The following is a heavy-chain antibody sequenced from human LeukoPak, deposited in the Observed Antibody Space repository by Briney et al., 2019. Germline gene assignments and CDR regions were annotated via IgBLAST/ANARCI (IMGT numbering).Heavy chain of an antibody. D-gene: IGHD2-2*01. V-gene: IGHV3-23*01. J-gene: IGHJ3*02. CDR2: ISGSGDST. CDR3: AKDQRKYCSRSSCYVFDI. CDR1: RFTFSSYA. Sequence: GGSLRLSCAASRFTFSSYAMSWVRQAPGKGLEWVSTISGSGDSTYYADSVKGRFTISRDSSKNTLYLQMNSLRADDTAVYYCAKDQRKYCSRSSCYVFDIWGQGTVVTVSS.